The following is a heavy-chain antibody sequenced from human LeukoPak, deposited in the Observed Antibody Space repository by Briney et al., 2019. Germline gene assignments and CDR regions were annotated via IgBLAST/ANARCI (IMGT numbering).Heavy chain of an antibody. CDR2: ISGSGGST. V-gene: IGHV3-23*01. J-gene: IGHJ4*02. CDR3: ATDVNGSPFDF. D-gene: IGHD6-19*01. CDR1: GFTFSNHA. Sequence: GGSLRLSCAASGFTFSNHAMSWVRQAPGKGLEWVSAISGSGGSTYYADSVRGRFTISRDNSKNTVYLQMNSLRGEDAALYYCATDVNGSPFDFWGQGTLVTVSS.